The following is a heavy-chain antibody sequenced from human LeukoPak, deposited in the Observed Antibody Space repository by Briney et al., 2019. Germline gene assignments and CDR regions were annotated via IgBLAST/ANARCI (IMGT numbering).Heavy chain of an antibody. CDR1: GFTFSDYY. Sequence: GGSLRLSCAASGFTFSDYYMTWFRQAPGKGLEWISYITRDSSTIYYADSVKGRFTISRDNAKNTLYLQVNGLRTEDTAVYYCAKDRLLNCRGDCYIFDYWGQGTVVTVSS. V-gene: IGHV3-11*01. CDR3: AKDRLLNCRGDCYIFDY. J-gene: IGHJ4*02. D-gene: IGHD2-21*02. CDR2: ITRDSSTI.